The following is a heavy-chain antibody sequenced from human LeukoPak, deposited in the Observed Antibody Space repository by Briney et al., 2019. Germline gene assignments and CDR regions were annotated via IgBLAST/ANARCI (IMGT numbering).Heavy chain of an antibody. CDR1: GFTFSTYS. CDR2: ISSGSSYI. J-gene: IGHJ4*02. Sequence: GGSLRLSCAASGFTFSTYSMNWVRQAPGKGLEWVSSISSGSSYIYYADSVKGRFTISRDNGKNSLYLQMNSLRAEDTAVYYCATTSYGDYSNDYWGQGTLVTVSS. D-gene: IGHD4-17*01. V-gene: IGHV3-21*01. CDR3: ATTSYGDYSNDY.